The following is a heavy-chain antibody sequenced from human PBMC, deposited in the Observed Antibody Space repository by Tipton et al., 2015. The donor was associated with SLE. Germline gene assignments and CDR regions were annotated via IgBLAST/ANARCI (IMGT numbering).Heavy chain of an antibody. CDR2: IIPIFGTA. J-gene: IGHJ6*02. CDR1: GGTFSSYA. D-gene: IGHD3-10*01. V-gene: IGHV1-69*06. Sequence: QLVQSGAEVKKPGSSVKVSCKASGGTFSSYAISWVRQAPGQGLEWMGGIIPIFGTANYAQKFQGRVTITRDTSASTAYMELSSLRSEDTAVYYCARAPPYGSGSGGGMDVWGQGTTVTVSS. CDR3: ARAPPYGSGSGGGMDV.